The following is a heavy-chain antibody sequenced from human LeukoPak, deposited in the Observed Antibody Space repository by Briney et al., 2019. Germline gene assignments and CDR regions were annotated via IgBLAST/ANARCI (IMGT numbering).Heavy chain of an antibody. CDR2: IYPGDSDT. CDR1: GYSFTSYW. Sequence: GESLKISCKGSGYSFTSYWIGWVRQMPGKGLEWMGLIYPGDSDTRYSPSFQGQVTISADKSISTAYLQWSSLRASDTAMYYCARFHRIVVVPAAITTNWFDPWGQGTLVTVSS. V-gene: IGHV5-51*01. J-gene: IGHJ5*02. D-gene: IGHD2-2*01. CDR3: ARFHRIVVVPAAITTNWFDP.